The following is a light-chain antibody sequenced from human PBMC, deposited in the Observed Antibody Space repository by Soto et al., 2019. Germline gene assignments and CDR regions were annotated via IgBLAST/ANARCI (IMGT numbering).Light chain of an antibody. Sequence: QSSLTQPASVSGSPGQSITISCTVTRSDVGGHKYDSRYRQHAGKDPKLIIYGVSSRPSGVSARLSGDKSGYMAPLSISWLQPEDEADDYCGTWDRRLGANVFGTGTKV. CDR1: RSDVGGHKY. J-gene: IGLJ1*01. CDR3: GTWDRRLGANV. V-gene: IGLV2-14*01. CDR2: GVS.